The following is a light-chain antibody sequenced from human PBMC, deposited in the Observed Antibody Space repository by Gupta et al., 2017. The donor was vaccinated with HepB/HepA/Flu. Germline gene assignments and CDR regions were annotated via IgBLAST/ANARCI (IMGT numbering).Light chain of an antibody. CDR2: DVS. Sequence: SALTQPASVSGSPGPSITISCPGTRNDVGGYNFVSWYQQHPGKAPKLIIFDVSKRTTGVSSRLSGSKSGSTASLTISGLQAEDEDDYYCSSDASTNTLEFGGGTKLTVL. V-gene: IGLV2-14*03. J-gene: IGLJ3*02. CDR1: RNDVGGYNF. CDR3: SSDASTNTLE.